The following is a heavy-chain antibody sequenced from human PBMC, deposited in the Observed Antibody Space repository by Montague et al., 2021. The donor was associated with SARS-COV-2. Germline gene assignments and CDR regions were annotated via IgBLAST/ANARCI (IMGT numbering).Heavy chain of an antibody. Sequence: SETLSLTCTVSGGSVSSSGYYWGWIRQPPGKGLEWIGSIYFSGSTYYNPSLKSRVSISVDTSKNQFSLKLSSVTAADTAVYYCARHRGGGVVVAAENWFDPWGQGTLVTVSS. CDR1: GGSVSSSGYY. V-gene: IGHV4-39*01. J-gene: IGHJ5*02. CDR3: ARHRGGGVVVAAENWFDP. CDR2: IYFSGST. D-gene: IGHD2-15*01.